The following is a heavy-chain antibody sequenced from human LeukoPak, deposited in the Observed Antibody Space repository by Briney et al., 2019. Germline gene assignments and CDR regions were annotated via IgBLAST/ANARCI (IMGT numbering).Heavy chain of an antibody. D-gene: IGHD3-10*01. CDR2: ISSSGGST. J-gene: IGHJ4*02. CDR1: GFTFSSYA. V-gene: IGHV3-23*01. CDR3: AKGDSTTLLRPYYFDY. Sequence: PGGSLRLSCAASGFTFSSYAMSWVRQAPGKGLEWVSDISSSGGSTYYADSVKGRFTISRDNSKNTLYLQMNSLRAEDTAVYYCAKGDSTTLLRPYYFDYWGQGTLVTVSS.